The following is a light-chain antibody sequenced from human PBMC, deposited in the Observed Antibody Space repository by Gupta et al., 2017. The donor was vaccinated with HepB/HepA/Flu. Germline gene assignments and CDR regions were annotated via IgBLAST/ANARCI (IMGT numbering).Light chain of an antibody. Sequence: DIQLSQSPSSVSASVGDRVTISCRASQGISSRLAWHQQKPGKAPKLLIYGASSAKSGVSSRFSGSASAIDISLSIRMLHPEDFRNYFSQQAKGLPWTFGEGTKVEIK. CDR1: QGISSR. CDR3: QQAKGLPWT. CDR2: GAS. J-gene: IGKJ1*01. V-gene: IGKV1-12*01.